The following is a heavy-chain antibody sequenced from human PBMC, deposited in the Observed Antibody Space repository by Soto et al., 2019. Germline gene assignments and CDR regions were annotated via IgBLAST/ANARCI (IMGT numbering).Heavy chain of an antibody. CDR2: INPNSGGT. J-gene: IGHJ4*02. V-gene: IGHV1-2*04. CDR1: GYTFTGYY. CDR3: ARSALQWQTPYYFDY. Sequence: QVQLVQSGAEVKKPGASVKVSCKASGYTFTGYYMHWVRQAPGQGLAWMGWINPNSGGTNYAQKFQGWVTMTRDTSSSTAYMELSRLRSDDTAVYYCARSALQWQTPYYFDYWGQGTLVTVSS. D-gene: IGHD6-19*01.